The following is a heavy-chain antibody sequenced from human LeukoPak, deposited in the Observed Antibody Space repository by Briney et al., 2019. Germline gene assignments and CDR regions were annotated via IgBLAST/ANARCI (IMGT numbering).Heavy chain of an antibody. CDR2: INHSGST. V-gene: IGHV4-34*01. J-gene: IGHJ5*02. Sequence: PSETLSLTCAVYGGSFSGYYWSWIRQPPGKGLEWIGEINHSGSTNHNPSLKSRVTISVDTSKNQFSLKLSSVTAADTAVYYCARGRVVPAARRGWFDPWGQGTLVTVSS. D-gene: IGHD2-2*01. CDR3: ARGRVVPAARRGWFDP. CDR1: GGSFSGYY.